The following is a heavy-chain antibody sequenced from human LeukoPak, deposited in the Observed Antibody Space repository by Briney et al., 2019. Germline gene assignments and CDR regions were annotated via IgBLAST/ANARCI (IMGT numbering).Heavy chain of an antibody. Sequence: SETLSLTCTVSGGSISSYSWSWIRQPPGKGLEWIGYIHYNGSPNYNPSLKSRVTISVDTSKNQFSLKLSSVTAADTAVYYCARGGVAIFGVAAPTNWFDPWGQGTLVTVSS. V-gene: IGHV4-59*01. CDR3: ARGGVAIFGVAAPTNWFDP. D-gene: IGHD3-3*01. J-gene: IGHJ5*02. CDR2: IHYNGSP. CDR1: GGSISSYS.